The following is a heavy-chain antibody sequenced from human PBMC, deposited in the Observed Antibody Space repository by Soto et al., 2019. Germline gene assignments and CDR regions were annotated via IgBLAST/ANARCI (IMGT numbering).Heavy chain of an antibody. J-gene: IGHJ4*02. Sequence: PSETLSLTCTVSGGSISGYYWSWIRQPPGKGLEWIGYIYYSGSTYYNPSLKSRVTISVDTSKNQFSLKLSSVTAADTAVYYCARARYYYDSSGYYGGEYYFDYWGQGTLVTVSS. CDR1: GGSISGYY. CDR2: IYYSGST. V-gene: IGHV4-59*08. CDR3: ARARYYYDSSGYYGGEYYFDY. D-gene: IGHD3-22*01.